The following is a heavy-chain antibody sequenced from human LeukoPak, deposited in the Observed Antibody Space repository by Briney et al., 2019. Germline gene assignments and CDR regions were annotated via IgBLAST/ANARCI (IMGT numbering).Heavy chain of an antibody. Sequence: ASVKVSCKASGYTFTGYYMHWVRQAPGQGLEWMGWINANSGGTNYAQKFQGRVTMTRDTSISTAYMELSRLRSDDTAVYYCARSSRYDIWTGYPYWGQGALVTVSP. D-gene: IGHD3-9*01. V-gene: IGHV1-2*02. J-gene: IGHJ4*02. CDR3: ARSSRYDIWTGYPY. CDR2: INANSGGT. CDR1: GYTFTGYY.